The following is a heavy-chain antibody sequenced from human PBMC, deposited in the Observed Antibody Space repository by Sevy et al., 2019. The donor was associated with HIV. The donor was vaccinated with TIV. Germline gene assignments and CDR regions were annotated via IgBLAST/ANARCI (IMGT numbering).Heavy chain of an antibody. J-gene: IGHJ4*02. V-gene: IGHV3-33*08. D-gene: IGHD6-13*01. CDR3: VSGASIAAAGNFAY. CDR1: GFIFSTYG. CDR2: IWFDGSSQ. Sequence: GGSLRLSCAASGFIFSTYGMHWVRQAPGKGLEWVALIWFDGSSQYYADSLQGRFTISRDNSKNTLDLQMNSLRAEDTAVYCCVSGASIAAAGNFAYWGQGTLVTVSS.